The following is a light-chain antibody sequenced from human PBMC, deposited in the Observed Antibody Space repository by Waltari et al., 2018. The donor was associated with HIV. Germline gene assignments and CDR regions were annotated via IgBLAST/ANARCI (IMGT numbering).Light chain of an antibody. CDR3: CSYAGSSTLV. J-gene: IGLJ2*01. Sequence: QSALTQPASVSGSPGQSITISCTGTSSDVGRYNLVSWDQQHPGKAPKLMIYEGSKRPSGVSNRFSGSKSGNTASLTISGLQAEDEADYYCCSYAGSSTLVFGGGTKLTVL. V-gene: IGLV2-23*01. CDR2: EGS. CDR1: SSDVGRYNL.